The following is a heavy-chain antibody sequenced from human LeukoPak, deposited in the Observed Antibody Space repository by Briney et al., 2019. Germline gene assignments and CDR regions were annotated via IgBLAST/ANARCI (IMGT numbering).Heavy chain of an antibody. J-gene: IGHJ4*02. CDR1: GYTFTGYY. V-gene: IGHV1-2*06. CDR3: ARGGYSSGWSKDY. CDR2: INPNSGGT. Sequence: GASVKVSCKXSGYTFTGYYMHWVRQAPGQGLGWMGRINPNSGGTNYAQKFQGRVTMTRDTSINTAYMELSRLKSDDTAVYYCARGGYSSGWSKDYWGQGTLVTVSS. D-gene: IGHD6-19*01.